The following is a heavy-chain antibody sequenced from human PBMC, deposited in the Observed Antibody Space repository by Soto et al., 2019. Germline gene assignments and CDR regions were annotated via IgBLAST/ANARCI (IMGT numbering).Heavy chain of an antibody. CDR1: GFTFSSYW. D-gene: IGHD4-17*01. CDR3: AKPQDYGDYVFDY. V-gene: IGHV3-7*01. J-gene: IGHJ4*02. Sequence: EVQLVESEGGLVQPGGSLRLSCAASGFTFSSYWMSWVRQAPGKGLEWVANIKQDGSEKYYVDSVKGRFTISRDNAKNSLYLQMNSLRAEDTAVYYCAKPQDYGDYVFDYWGQGTLVTVSS. CDR2: IKQDGSEK.